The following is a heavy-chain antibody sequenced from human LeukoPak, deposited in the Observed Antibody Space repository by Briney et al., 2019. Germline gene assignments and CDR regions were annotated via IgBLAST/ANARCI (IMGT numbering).Heavy chain of an antibody. V-gene: IGHV1-69*06. D-gene: IGHD3-10*01. CDR2: IIPIFGTA. J-gene: IGHJ4*02. Sequence: ASVKVSCKASGGTFSSYAISWVRQAPGQGLEWMGGIIPIFGTANYAQKFQGRVTITADKSTSTAYMELSSLRSEDTAVYYCARDLTMVRGVFDYWGQGTLVTVSS. CDR1: GGTFSSYA. CDR3: ARDLTMVRGVFDY.